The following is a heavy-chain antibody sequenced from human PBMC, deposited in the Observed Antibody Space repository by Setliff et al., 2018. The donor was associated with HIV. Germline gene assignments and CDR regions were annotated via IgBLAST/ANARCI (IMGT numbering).Heavy chain of an antibody. CDR1: GGPISINY. CDR2: IYSSGST. Sequence: PSETLSLTCTVSGGPISINYWSWIRQPPGQGLEWIGYIYSSGSTNYNTSLKSRITISVDTSKKLFALTLTSVTAADTAVYFCARTLEAATIVSLYSPYSYYMDVWGKGTTVTVSS. J-gene: IGHJ6*03. V-gene: IGHV4-59*01. D-gene: IGHD1-7*01. CDR3: ARTLEAATIVSLYSPYSYYMDV.